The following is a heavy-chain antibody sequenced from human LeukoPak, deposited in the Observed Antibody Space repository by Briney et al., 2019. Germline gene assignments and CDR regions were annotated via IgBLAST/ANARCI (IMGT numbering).Heavy chain of an antibody. D-gene: IGHD4-17*01. CDR2: ISGSGGST. CDR1: GCTFSSYA. CDR3: AESYGDYLGYFDS. Sequence: GGSLRLSCAASGCTFSSYAMSWVRQAPGKGLEWVSAISGSGGSTYYADSVKGRFTISRVNAKNTLYLQMNSLRAEDTAVYSCAESYGDYLGYFDSWGQGTLVTVSS. J-gene: IGHJ4*02. V-gene: IGHV3-23*01.